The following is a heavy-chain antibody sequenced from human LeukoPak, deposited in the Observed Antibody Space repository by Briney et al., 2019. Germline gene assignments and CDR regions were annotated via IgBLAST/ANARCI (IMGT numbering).Heavy chain of an antibody. CDR1: GGSLNSYF. D-gene: IGHD3-22*01. V-gene: IGHV4-4*07. J-gene: IGHJ5*02. CDR2: IYTIDTT. CDR3: ARGRLDYYDDSGPNRSDWFDP. Sequence: SETLSLTCTVSGGSLNSYFWSWIRQPAGRGLEWIGRIYTIDTTNYNPSLRGRVTLSIDTSKNQFSLRLTSVTAADTAVYFCARGRLDYYDDSGPNRSDWFDPWGQGTLVTVSS.